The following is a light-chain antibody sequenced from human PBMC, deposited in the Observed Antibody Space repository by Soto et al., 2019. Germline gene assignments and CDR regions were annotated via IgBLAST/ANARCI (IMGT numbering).Light chain of an antibody. J-gene: IGLJ2*01. CDR2: EVR. Sequence: QSVLTQPASVSGSPGQSITISCTGASSDVGTYNLVSWYQQHPGKAPKLTIYEVRKRPSGLSNRFSGSKSGNTASLTISGLQAEDEADYYCCSYAGSNSVIFGGGTKLTVL. V-gene: IGLV2-23*02. CDR1: SSDVGTYNL. CDR3: CSYAGSNSVI.